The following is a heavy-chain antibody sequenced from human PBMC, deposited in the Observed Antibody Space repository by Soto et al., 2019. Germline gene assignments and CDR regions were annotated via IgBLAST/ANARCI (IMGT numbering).Heavy chain of an antibody. CDR3: AREGQDTAMVDYFDY. V-gene: IGHV3-30-3*01. CDR2: ISYDGSNK. J-gene: IGHJ4*02. Sequence: LRLSCAASGFTFSSYAMHWVRQAPGKGLEWVAVISYDGSNKYYADSVKGRFTISRDNSKNTLYLQMNSLRAEDTAVYYCAREGQDTAMVDYFDYWGQGTLVTVSS. CDR1: GFTFSSYA. D-gene: IGHD5-18*01.